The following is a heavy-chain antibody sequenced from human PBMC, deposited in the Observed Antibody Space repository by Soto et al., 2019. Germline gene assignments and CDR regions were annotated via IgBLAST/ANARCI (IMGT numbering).Heavy chain of an antibody. J-gene: IGHJ6*02. CDR2: ISYDGSNK. D-gene: IGHD2-15*01. CDR3: ARDSNYSRYYYYYGMDV. V-gene: IGHV3-30-3*01. Sequence: PGGSLRLSCAASGFTFSSYAMHWVRQAPGKGLEWVAVISYDGSNKYYAGSVKGRFTISRDNSKNTLYLQMNSLRAEDTAVYYCARDSNYSRYYYYYGMDVWGQGTTVTVSS. CDR1: GFTFSSYA.